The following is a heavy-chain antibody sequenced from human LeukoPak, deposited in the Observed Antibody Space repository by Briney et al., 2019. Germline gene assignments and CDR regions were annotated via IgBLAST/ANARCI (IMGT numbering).Heavy chain of an antibody. CDR3: ARGIAARPINWFDP. J-gene: IGHJ5*02. Sequence: SETLSLTCTVSGVSISSSSYYWGWIRQPPGKGLEWIGSIYYSGSTYYNPSLKSRVTISVDTSKNQFSLKLSSVTAADTAVYYRARGIAARPINWFDPWGQGTLVTVSS. CDR1: GVSISSSSYY. V-gene: IGHV4-39*01. CDR2: IYYSGST. D-gene: IGHD6-6*01.